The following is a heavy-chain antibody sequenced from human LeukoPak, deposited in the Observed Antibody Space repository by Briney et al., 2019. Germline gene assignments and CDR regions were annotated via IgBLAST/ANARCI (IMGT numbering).Heavy chain of an antibody. J-gene: IGHJ4*02. CDR3: ARPLGYCSGGSCSPRFDY. V-gene: IGHV1-69*01. D-gene: IGHD2-15*01. CDR2: IIPIFGTA. Sequence: SVKVSCKASGGTFSSYAISWVRQAPGQGIERMGGIIPIFGTANYAQKFQGRVTITADESTSTAYMELSSLRSEDTAVYYCARPLGYCSGGSCSPRFDYWGQGTLVTVSS. CDR1: GGTFSSYA.